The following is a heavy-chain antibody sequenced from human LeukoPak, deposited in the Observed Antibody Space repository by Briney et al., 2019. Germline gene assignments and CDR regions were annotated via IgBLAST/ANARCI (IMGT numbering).Heavy chain of an antibody. Sequence: GGSLRLSCAASRFTFSNYGVNWVRQAPGKGLEWVAVISYDGRNKHYPDSVKGRFTISRDISTDTLWLQMDSLRTEDTAVYYCAKGPLRGTAAAIDYWGQGTLVTVSS. D-gene: IGHD2-2*01. V-gene: IGHV3-30*18. J-gene: IGHJ4*02. CDR2: ISYDGRNK. CDR1: RFTFSNYG. CDR3: AKGPLRGTAAAIDY.